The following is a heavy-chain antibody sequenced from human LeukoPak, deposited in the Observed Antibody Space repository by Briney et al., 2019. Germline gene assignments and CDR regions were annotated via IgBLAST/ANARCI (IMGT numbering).Heavy chain of an antibody. J-gene: IGHJ5*02. Sequence: PSETLSLTCTVSGGSISSSSYYWGWIRQPPGKGLEWIGSIYYSGSTYYNPSLKSRVNISVDTSKNQFSLKLSSVTAADTAVYYCARIGTHYYDSSGYYFNWFDPWGQGTLVTVSS. D-gene: IGHD3-22*01. CDR2: IYYSGST. CDR1: GGSISSSSYY. V-gene: IGHV4-39*07. CDR3: ARIGTHYYDSSGYYFNWFDP.